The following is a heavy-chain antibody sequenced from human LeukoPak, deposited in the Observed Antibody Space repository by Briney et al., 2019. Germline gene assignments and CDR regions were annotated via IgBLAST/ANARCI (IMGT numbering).Heavy chain of an antibody. J-gene: IGHJ4*02. CDR3: ARHPPRSDIGLTFDY. CDR2: IYSTGST. D-gene: IGHD6-19*01. Sequence: SETLSLTCTVSGGSITGYYWSWIRQPPGKGLEWIGYIYSTGSTNYNPSLTSRVTISVDTSKNHLSLKLSSVAAADTAVYYCARHPPRSDIGLTFDYWGLGTLVIVSS. V-gene: IGHV4-59*01. CDR1: GGSITGYY.